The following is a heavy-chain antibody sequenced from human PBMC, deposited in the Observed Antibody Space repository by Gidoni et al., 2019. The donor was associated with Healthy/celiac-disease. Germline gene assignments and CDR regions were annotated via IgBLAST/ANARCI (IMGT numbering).Heavy chain of an antibody. CDR3: ARYNWNDDSYAFDI. V-gene: IGHV4-31*03. CDR1: GGSISSGGYY. J-gene: IGHJ3*02. CDR2: IYYSGST. D-gene: IGHD1-20*01. Sequence: QVQLQESGPGLVKPSQTLSLTCTVSGGSISSGGYYWSWIRQHPGKGLEWIGYIYYSGSTYYNPSLKSRVTISVDTSKNQFSLKLSSVTAADTAVYYCARYNWNDDSYAFDIWGQGTMVTVSS.